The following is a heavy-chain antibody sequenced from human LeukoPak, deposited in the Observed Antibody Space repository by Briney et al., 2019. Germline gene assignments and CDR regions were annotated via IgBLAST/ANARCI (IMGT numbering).Heavy chain of an antibody. CDR1: GYTFTSYA. D-gene: IGHD3-9*01. V-gene: IGHV1-3*01. CDR3: ARVGDILTGYYSY. J-gene: IGHJ4*02. Sequence: GESLKISCKGSGYTFTSYAMHWVRQAPGQRLEWMGWINAGNGNTKYSQKFQGRVTITRDTSASTAYMELSSLRSEDTAVYYCARVGDILTGYYSYWGQGTLVTVSS. CDR2: INAGNGNT.